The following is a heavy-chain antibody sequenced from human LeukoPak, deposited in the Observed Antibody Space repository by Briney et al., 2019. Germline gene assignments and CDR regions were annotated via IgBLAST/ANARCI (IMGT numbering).Heavy chain of an antibody. D-gene: IGHD3-22*01. CDR1: GGSISSGGYY. CDR2: IYYSGST. V-gene: IGHV4-31*03. J-gene: IGHJ4*02. CDR3: ARGSTYYYDSSGYPIFDY. Sequence: SETLSLTCTASGGSISSGGYYWSWIRQHPGKGLEWIGYIYYSGSTYYNPSLKSRVTISVDTSKNQFSLKLSSVTAADTAVYYCARGSTYYYDSSGYPIFDYWGQGTLVTVSS.